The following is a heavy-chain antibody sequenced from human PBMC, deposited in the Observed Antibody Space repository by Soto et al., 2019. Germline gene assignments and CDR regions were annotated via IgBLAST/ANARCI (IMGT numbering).Heavy chain of an antibody. V-gene: IGHV1-46*01. Sequence: GASVTVSCEASVYTFTSYYIHWVRLAPGQGLEWMGIINPSGGSTSYAQKFQGRVTMTRDTSTSTVYMELSSLRSEDTAVYYCARALIYGSGSPLLYWGQGTLVTVSS. CDR2: INPSGGST. J-gene: IGHJ4*02. CDR3: ARALIYGSGSPLLY. D-gene: IGHD3-10*01. CDR1: VYTFTSYY.